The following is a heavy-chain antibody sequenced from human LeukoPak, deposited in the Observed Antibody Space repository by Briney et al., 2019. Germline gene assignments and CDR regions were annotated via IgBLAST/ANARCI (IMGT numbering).Heavy chain of an antibody. D-gene: IGHD2-2*02. V-gene: IGHV4-61*02. J-gene: IGHJ3*02. CDR2: IYTSGST. Sequence: PSETLSLTCTVSGGSISSGSYYWSWIRQPAGKGLEWIGRIYTSGSTNYNPSLKSRVTISVDTSKNQFSLKLSSVTAADTAVYYCARDRGGYCSSTSCYTGGAFDIWGQGTMVTVSS. CDR3: ARDRGGYCSSTSCYTGGAFDI. CDR1: GGSISSGSYY.